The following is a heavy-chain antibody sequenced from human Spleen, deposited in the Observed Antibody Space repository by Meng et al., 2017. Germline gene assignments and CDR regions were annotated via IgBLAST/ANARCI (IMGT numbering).Heavy chain of an antibody. CDR2: INAGNGNT. CDR3: SRPYNDFWSDYHVYHFDY. Sequence: QVQLVQSGAEMKKPGASVKVSCKASGYTFTSYAMHWLRQAPGQRPEWLGWINAGNGNTKYSQKFQGRVTITRDTSANTVYMELSSLRSEDTAVYYCSRPYNDFWSDYHVYHFDYWGQGTLVTVSS. D-gene: IGHD3-3*01. V-gene: IGHV1-3*01. J-gene: IGHJ4*02. CDR1: GYTFTSYA.